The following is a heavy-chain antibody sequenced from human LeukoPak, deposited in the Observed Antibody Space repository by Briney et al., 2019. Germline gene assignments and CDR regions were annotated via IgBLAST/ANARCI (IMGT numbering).Heavy chain of an antibody. D-gene: IGHD3-10*01. V-gene: IGHV3-64*01. Sequence: PGGSLRLSCAASGFTFDDYAMHWVRQAPGKGLEYVSAISSNGGSTYYANSVKGRFTISRDNSKNTLYLQMGSLRAEDMAVYYCARAPPLYGSGTYYYGMDVWGQGTTVTVSS. CDR3: ARAPPLYGSGTYYYGMDV. CDR1: GFTFDDYA. CDR2: ISSNGGST. J-gene: IGHJ6*02.